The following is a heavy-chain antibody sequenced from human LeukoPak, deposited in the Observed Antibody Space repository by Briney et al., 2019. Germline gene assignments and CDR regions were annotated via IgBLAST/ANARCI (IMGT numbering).Heavy chain of an antibody. CDR1: GFTFSSYW. D-gene: IGHD3-3*01. J-gene: IGHJ5*02. V-gene: IGHV3-74*01. CDR2: INSDGSST. CDR3: ARVPAPYYDFWSGHNWFDP. Sequence: GGSLRLSCAASGFTFSSYWMHWVRQAPGKGLAWVSRINSDGSSTSYADSVKGRFTISRDNAKNTLYLQMNSLRAEDTAVYYCARVPAPYYDFWSGHNWFDPWGQGTLVTVSS.